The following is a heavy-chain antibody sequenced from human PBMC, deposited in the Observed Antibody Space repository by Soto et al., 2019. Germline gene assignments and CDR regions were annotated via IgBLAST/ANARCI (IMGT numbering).Heavy chain of an antibody. CDR1: GGTFSSYA. V-gene: IGHV1-69*01. CDR3: ARDVRIEYSSSYGMDV. J-gene: IGHJ6*02. CDR2: IIPIFGTA. Sequence: QVQLVQSGAEVKKPGSSVKVSCKASGGTFSSYAISWVRQAPGQGLEWMGGIIPIFGTANYAQKFQGRVTISADESTSTAYMELGSLRSEDTAVYYCARDVRIEYSSSYGMDVWGQGTTVTVSS. D-gene: IGHD6-6*01.